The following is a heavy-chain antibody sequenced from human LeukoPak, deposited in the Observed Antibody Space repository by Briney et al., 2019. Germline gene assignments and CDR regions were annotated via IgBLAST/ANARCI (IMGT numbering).Heavy chain of an antibody. J-gene: IGHJ3*02. V-gene: IGHV3-9*01. D-gene: IGHD3-9*01. Sequence: GGSLRLSCAASGFTFDDYAMHWVRQAPGKGLEWVSGISWNSGSIGYADSVKGRFTISRDNAENSLYLQMNSLRAEDTALYYCAKDRSYDILTGYYRVDAFDIWGQGTMVTVSS. CDR1: GFTFDDYA. CDR2: ISWNSGSI. CDR3: AKDRSYDILTGYYRVDAFDI.